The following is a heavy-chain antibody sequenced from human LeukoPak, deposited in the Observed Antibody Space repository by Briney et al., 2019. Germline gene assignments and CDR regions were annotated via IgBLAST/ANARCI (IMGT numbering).Heavy chain of an antibody. V-gene: IGHV1-18*01. Sequence: GASVKVSCKASGYTFTSYVISWVRQAPGQGLEWTGWISAYNGNTNYAQKLQGRVTMTTDTSTSTAYMELRSLRSDDTAVYYCATPYYYDSSGEAFDIWGQGTMVTVSS. J-gene: IGHJ3*02. CDR1: GYTFTSYV. CDR2: ISAYNGNT. CDR3: ATPYYYDSSGEAFDI. D-gene: IGHD3-22*01.